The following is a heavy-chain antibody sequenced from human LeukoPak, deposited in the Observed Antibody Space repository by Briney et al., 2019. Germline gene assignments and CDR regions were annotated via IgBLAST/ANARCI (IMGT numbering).Heavy chain of an antibody. CDR3: ARERDILTGYYPFDY. D-gene: IGHD3-9*01. J-gene: IGHJ4*02. Sequence: GGSLRLSCAASGFTFSSYWMHWVRQAPGKGLVWVSRINSDGSSTSYADSVKGRFTIPRDNAKNTLYLQMNSLRAEDTAVYYCARERDILTGYYPFDYWGQGTLVTVSS. V-gene: IGHV3-74*01. CDR2: INSDGSST. CDR1: GFTFSSYW.